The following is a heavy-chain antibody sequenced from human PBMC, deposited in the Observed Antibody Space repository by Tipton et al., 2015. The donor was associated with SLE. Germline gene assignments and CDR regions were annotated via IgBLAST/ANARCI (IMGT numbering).Heavy chain of an antibody. J-gene: IGHJ4*02. D-gene: IGHD4-17*01. Sequence: TLSLTCAVSGYSISSGYYWGWIRQPPGKGRGWIGGIYHSGSTYYNPSLKSRVTISVDTSKNQFSLKLSSVTAADTAVYYCARDGGDYGYWGQGTLVTVSS. CDR2: IYHSGST. CDR1: GYSISSGYY. V-gene: IGHV4-38-2*02. CDR3: ARDGGDYGY.